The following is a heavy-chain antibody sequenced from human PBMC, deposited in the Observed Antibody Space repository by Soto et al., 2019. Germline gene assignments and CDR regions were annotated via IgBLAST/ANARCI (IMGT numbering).Heavy chain of an antibody. Sequence: GASVKVSCKASGFTFTNSAVQWVRQARGQRLEWIGWIVVGSGRTDHAQKFQGRVTLTRDKSTSTAYMELSSLRSEDTAVYYCATDQGYSYGYGTYWGQGTLVTVSS. V-gene: IGHV1-58*01. D-gene: IGHD5-18*01. CDR3: ATDQGYSYGYGTY. J-gene: IGHJ4*02. CDR1: GFTFTNSA. CDR2: IVVGSGRT.